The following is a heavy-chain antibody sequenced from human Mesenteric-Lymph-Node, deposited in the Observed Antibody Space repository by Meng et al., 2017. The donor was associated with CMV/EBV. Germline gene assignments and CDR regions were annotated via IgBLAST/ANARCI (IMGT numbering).Heavy chain of an antibody. D-gene: IGHD1-26*01. J-gene: IGHJ6*02. V-gene: IGHV3-21*06. CDR2: ISSSSISI. CDR1: GFSFNSYS. CDR3: ARTVVSGRYYEGEYTHYYGLDV. Sequence: GGSLRLSCAASGFSFNSYSMNWVRQAPGKGLEWVSSISSSSISIYYADSMKGRFTISRDNAKNSLYLQMNSLRVEDTAVYYCARTVVSGRYYEGEYTHYYGLDVWGQGTTVTVSS.